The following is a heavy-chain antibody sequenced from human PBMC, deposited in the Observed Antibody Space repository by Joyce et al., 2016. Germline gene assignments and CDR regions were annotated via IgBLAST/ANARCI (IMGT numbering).Heavy chain of an antibody. CDR2: INPDTGDT. Sequence: QVNLVQSGAEVKKPGASVKVYCKASGYSFSDSYIHWVRQAPGQGLQWMGRINPDTGDTIYAQKFQGRVTLTRETFISTVYMEVSRLRSDDTAVYFCARGPMPPYAFDVWGQGTLVTVST. CDR3: ARGPMPPYAFDV. V-gene: IGHV1-2*06. D-gene: IGHD2-2*01. J-gene: IGHJ3*01. CDR1: GYSFSDSY.